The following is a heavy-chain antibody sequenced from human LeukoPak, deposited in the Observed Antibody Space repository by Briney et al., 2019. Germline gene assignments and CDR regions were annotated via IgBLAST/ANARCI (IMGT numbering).Heavy chain of an antibody. J-gene: IGHJ3*02. D-gene: IGHD3-16*01. CDR3: ARDILQSFGGVVAFDI. Sequence: SETLSLTCTVSGYSIGSGYYWGWIRQPPGKGLEWIGSIYHSGSTYYNPSLKSRVTISVDTSKNQFSLKPSSVTAADTAVYYCARDILQSFGGVVAFDIWGQGTMVTVSS. CDR1: GYSIGSGYY. V-gene: IGHV4-38-2*02. CDR2: IYHSGST.